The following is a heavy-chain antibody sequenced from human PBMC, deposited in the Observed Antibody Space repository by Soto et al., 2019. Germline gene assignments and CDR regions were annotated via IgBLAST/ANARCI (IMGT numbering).Heavy chain of an antibody. J-gene: IGHJ6*02. Sequence: ASVKVSCKASGYTFTSYGISWVRQAPGQGLEWMGWISAYNGNTNYAQKLQGRVTMTTDTSTSTAYMELRSLRSDDTAVYYCARGSNSYGFSVGMDVWGQGTTVTVSS. CDR2: ISAYNGNT. CDR1: GYTFTSYG. CDR3: ARGSNSYGFSVGMDV. V-gene: IGHV1-18*01. D-gene: IGHD5-18*01.